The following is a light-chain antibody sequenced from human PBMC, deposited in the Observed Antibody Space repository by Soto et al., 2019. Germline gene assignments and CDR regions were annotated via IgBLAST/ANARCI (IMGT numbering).Light chain of an antibody. CDR2: EVS. V-gene: IGLV2-8*01. CDR3: SSYAGSNNV. Sequence: QSVLTQPASVSGSPGQSITISCTGTSSDVDNYNYVSWYQHHPGKAPKLMIYEVSNRPSGVPDRFSGSKSGNTASLTVSGLQAEDEADYYCSSYAGSNNVFGTGTKLTVL. CDR1: SSDVDNYNY. J-gene: IGLJ1*01.